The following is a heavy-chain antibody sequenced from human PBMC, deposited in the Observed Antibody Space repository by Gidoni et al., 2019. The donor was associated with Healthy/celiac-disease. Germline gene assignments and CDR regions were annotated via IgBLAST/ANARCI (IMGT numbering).Heavy chain of an antibody. J-gene: IGHJ4*02. D-gene: IGHD6-13*01. V-gene: IGHV1-69*02. Sequence: QVQLVQSGAEVKKPGSSVKVSCKASGGTFGSSTISWVRQALGQGLEWMGRIIPILGIANYAQKFQGRVTITADKSTSTAYMELSSLRSEDTAVYYCARSPWGIAAATGKYFDYWGQGTLVTVSS. CDR3: ARSPWGIAAATGKYFDY. CDR1: GGTFGSST. CDR2: IIPILGIA.